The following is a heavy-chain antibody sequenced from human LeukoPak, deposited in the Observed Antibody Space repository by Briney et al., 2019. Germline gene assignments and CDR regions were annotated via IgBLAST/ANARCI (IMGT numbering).Heavy chain of an antibody. D-gene: IGHD5-18*01. CDR3: GKTTVGYSSGQKPAWPVDY. Sequence: GGSLRLSCEASGFTFGSHAMYWVRQAPGKGLEWVAGIFGSGGNPHYADSVKGRFTISRDNSRSTVYLQINSLRAEDTAVYYCGKTTVGYSSGQKPAWPVDYWGQGTLVTVSS. J-gene: IGHJ4*02. CDR1: GFTFGSHA. V-gene: IGHV3-23*01. CDR2: IFGSGGNP.